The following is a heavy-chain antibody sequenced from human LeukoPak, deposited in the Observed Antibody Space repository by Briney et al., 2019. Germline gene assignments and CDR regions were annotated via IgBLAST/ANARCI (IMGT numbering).Heavy chain of an antibody. V-gene: IGHV1-2*02. D-gene: IGHD6-19*01. CDR2: INLNSGGT. Sequence: ASVKVSCKASGYTFTGYYMHWVRQAPGQGLEYMGWINLNSGGTKFAQGFQGRVSMTSDTSIGVVYMELSSLRSDDTAVYYCSRDRSSGWPTTVDYWGQGTLVTVSS. CDR1: GYTFTGYY. CDR3: SRDRSSGWPTTVDY. J-gene: IGHJ4*02.